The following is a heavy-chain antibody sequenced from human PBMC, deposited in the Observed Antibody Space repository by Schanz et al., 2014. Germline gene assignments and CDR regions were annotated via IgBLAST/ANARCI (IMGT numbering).Heavy chain of an antibody. D-gene: IGHD5-12*01. CDR1: GYTFTSYS. CDR2: INLSGGST. V-gene: IGHV1-46*01. J-gene: IGHJ3*02. Sequence: QVQLVQSGAEVKKPGASVKVSCKASGYTFTSYSMHWVRQAPGQGREWMGIINLSGGSTNNAQKFQGRLTMTRDTSTSTVYMELSSLRSEDTAVYYCARGGVPEYVFDIWGRGTILTVSS. CDR3: ARGGVPEYVFDI.